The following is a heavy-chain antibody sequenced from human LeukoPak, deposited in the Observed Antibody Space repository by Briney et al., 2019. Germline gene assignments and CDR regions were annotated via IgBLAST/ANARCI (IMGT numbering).Heavy chain of an antibody. J-gene: IGHJ6*02. CDR1: GYSFTSYG. CDR2: VSAYDGST. CDR3: ARGGRDGMDV. D-gene: IGHD3-10*01. V-gene: IGHV1-18*01. Sequence: ASVKVSCRASGYSFTSYGFTWVRRAPGQGLEWMGWVSAYDGSTNYAQKIRGRVTMTTDASKNTVYMELRSLRFDDTAVYYCARGGRDGMDVWGQGTTVTVSS.